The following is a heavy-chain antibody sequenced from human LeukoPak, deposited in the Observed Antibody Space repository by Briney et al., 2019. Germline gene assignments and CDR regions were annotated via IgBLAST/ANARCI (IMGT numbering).Heavy chain of an antibody. CDR3: ARSHDYTHYVAP. V-gene: IGHV1-2*02. CDR1: GYTFAAFH. J-gene: IGHJ5*02. D-gene: IGHD4-11*01. CDR2: INPSGSGT. Sequence: ASVNLSCKASGYTFAAFHLHWLRQAPGQGLEWMGWINPSGSGTIYAPKFQGRVTMTRDTSITAAYMELNSLRSDDTAVYYCARSHDYTHYVAPWGQGTLVTVSS.